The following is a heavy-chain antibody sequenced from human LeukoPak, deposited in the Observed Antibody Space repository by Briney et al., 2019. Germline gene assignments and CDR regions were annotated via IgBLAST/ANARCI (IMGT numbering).Heavy chain of an antibody. CDR1: GGSISSYY. V-gene: IGHV4-4*07. D-gene: IGHD3-22*01. CDR2: IYHSGST. CDR3: ARESVITMIVVVINGGEFDY. Sequence: SETLSLTCTVSGGSISSYYWSWIRQPAGKGLEWIGSIYHSGSTYYNPSLKSRVTISVDTSKNQFSLKLSSVTAADTAVYYCARESVITMIVVVINGGEFDYWGQGTLVTVSS. J-gene: IGHJ4*02.